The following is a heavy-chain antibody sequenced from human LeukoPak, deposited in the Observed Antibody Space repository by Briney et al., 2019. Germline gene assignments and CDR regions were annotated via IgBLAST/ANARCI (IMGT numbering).Heavy chain of an antibody. D-gene: IGHD3-22*01. CDR3: ARRALVVTWDAFDI. J-gene: IGHJ3*02. CDR2: VYYSGST. V-gene: IGHV4-39*01. Sequence: PSETLSLTCTVSGGSISSSSYYWGWIRQPPGKGLEWTVSVYYSGSTYYNPALKSRVTLSVDTSKNQFSLKLSSVTAAHTAVYYCARRALVVTWDAFDIWGQGTMVTVSS. CDR1: GGSISSSSYY.